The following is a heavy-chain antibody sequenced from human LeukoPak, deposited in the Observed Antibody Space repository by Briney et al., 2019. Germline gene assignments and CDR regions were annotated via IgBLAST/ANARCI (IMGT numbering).Heavy chain of an antibody. D-gene: IGHD3-10*01. CDR2: INHSGST. J-gene: IGHJ6*02. CDR1: GGSFSGYY. Sequence: SETLSLTCAVYGGSFSGYYWSWIRQPPGKGLEWIGEINHSGSTNYNPSLKSRVTISVDTSKNQFSLKLSSVTAADTAVYYCASSTYYGSGSLPHYYYYGMDVWGQGTTVTVSS. V-gene: IGHV4-34*01. CDR3: ASSTYYGSGSLPHYYYYGMDV.